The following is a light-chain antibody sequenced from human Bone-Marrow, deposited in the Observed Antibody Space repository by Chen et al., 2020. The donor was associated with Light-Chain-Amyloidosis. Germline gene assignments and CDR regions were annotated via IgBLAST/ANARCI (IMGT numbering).Light chain of an antibody. CDR1: DLPTKY. CDR2: RDT. Sequence: SYQLTQPPSVSVSPGQTAMNTGSEDDLPTKYAYWYQQKPGQAPVLVIHRDTERPSGISERFSGSSSGTTATLTISGVQAEDEADYHCQSADSSGTYEVIFGGGTKLTVL. V-gene: IGLV3-25*03. J-gene: IGLJ2*01. CDR3: QSADSSGTYEVI.